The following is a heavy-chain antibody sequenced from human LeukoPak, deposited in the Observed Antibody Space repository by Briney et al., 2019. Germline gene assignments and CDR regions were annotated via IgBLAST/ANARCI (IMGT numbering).Heavy chain of an antibody. CDR3: ASGYSYGYNYYYYYMDV. D-gene: IGHD5-18*01. V-gene: IGHV7-4-1*02. J-gene: IGHJ6*03. CDR2: INTNTGNP. CDR1: GYTFTSYA. Sequence: ASVKVSCKASGYTFTSYAMNWVRQAPGQGLEWMGWINTNTGNPTYAQGFTGRFVFSLDTSVSTAYLQISSLKAEDTAVYYCASGYSYGYNYYYYYMDVWGKGTTVTVSS.